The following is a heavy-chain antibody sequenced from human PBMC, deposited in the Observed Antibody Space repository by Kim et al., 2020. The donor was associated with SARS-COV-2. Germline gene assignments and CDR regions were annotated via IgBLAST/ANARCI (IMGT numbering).Heavy chain of an antibody. V-gene: IGHV1-3*01. Sequence: ASVKVSCKASGYTFTSYAMHWVRQAPGQRLEWMGWINAGNGNTKYSQKFQGRVTITRDTSASTAYMELSSLRSEDTAVYYCARVVGYCSGGSCPYNWFDPWGKGTLVTVSS. J-gene: IGHJ5*02. D-gene: IGHD2-15*01. CDR2: INAGNGNT. CDR3: ARVVGYCSGGSCPYNWFDP. CDR1: GYTFTSYA.